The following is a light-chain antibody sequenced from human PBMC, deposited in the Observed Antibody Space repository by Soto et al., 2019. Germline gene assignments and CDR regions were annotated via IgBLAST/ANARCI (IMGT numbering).Light chain of an antibody. V-gene: IGKV1-9*01. CDR3: QQLNTSPLT. J-gene: IGKJ4*01. CDR1: QVLSSY. CDR2: GVS. Sequence: DIQLTQSPSFLSASVRDRVTITCRASQVLSSYLACYQQNPGKAPKLLIYGVSTLQSGVPSRFSGSGSGTEFTLTISSLQPEDFATYYCQQLNTSPLTFGGGTKVEIK.